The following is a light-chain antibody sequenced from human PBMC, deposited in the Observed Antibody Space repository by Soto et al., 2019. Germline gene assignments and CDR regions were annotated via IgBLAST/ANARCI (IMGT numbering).Light chain of an antibody. V-gene: IGLV1-44*01. CDR2: NTY. CDR3: AAWDASLNHGV. CDR1: NSNIGSNT. Sequence: VLTQPPSASGTPGQSVTISCSGSNSNIGSNTVNWYQHLPGTAPKLLIYNTYRRPSGVPDRFSASKSGTSASLAISGLQSEDEADYYCAAWDASLNHGVFGGGTKVTVL. J-gene: IGLJ2*01.